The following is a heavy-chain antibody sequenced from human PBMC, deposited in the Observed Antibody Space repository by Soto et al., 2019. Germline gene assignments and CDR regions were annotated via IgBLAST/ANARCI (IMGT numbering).Heavy chain of an antibody. J-gene: IGHJ4*02. CDR1: GGSISSSNW. Sequence: SETLSLTCAVSGGSISSSNWWSWVRQPPGKGLEWIGEIYHSGSTNYNPSLKSRVTISVDKSKNQFSLKLSSVTAADTAVYYCARTELRSPSPFSYFDYWGQGTLVTVSS. CDR3: ARTELRSPSPFSYFDY. D-gene: IGHD3-3*01. V-gene: IGHV4-4*02. CDR2: IYHSGST.